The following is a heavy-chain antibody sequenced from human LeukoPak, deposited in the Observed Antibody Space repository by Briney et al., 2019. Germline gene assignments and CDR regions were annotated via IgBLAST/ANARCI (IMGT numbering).Heavy chain of an antibody. CDR3: ARDTLVAAAGTRGFDY. J-gene: IGHJ4*02. V-gene: IGHV4-39*07. CDR1: GGSITSTNYY. Sequence: SETLSLTCTVSGGSITSTNYYWGWLRQPPGKELQWIGTIYYSGSTYYNPSLKSRVTISVDTSKNQFSLKLSSVTAADTAVYYCARDTLVAAAGTRGFDYWGQGTLVTVSS. D-gene: IGHD6-13*01. CDR2: IYYSGST.